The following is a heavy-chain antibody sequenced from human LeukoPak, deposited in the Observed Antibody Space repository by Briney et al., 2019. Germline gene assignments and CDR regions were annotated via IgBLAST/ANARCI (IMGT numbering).Heavy chain of an antibody. J-gene: IGHJ4*02. CDR2: IKQDGSEK. D-gene: IGHD3-16*01. CDR3: ARDPDYDYVWDY. CDR1: GFTFSSYG. V-gene: IGHV3-7*01. Sequence: GGSLRLSCAASGFTFSSYGMHWVRQAPGKGLEWVANIKQDGSEKYYVDSVKGRFTISRDNAKNSLYLQMNSLRAEDTAVYYCARDPDYDYVWDYWGQGTLVTVSS.